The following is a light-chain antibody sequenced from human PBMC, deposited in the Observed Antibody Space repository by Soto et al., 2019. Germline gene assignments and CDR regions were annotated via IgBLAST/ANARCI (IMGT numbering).Light chain of an antibody. J-gene: IGKJ4*01. CDR1: QGISSY. Sequence: DIQLTQSPSFLSASVGDRVTITCRASQGISSYLAWYQQKAGRAHKLLIYTTSTRQSGVPPRFSGSGSVTEFTLTISSLQPEDVATYYCQQFRSYPLTFGGGTKIEIK. CDR2: TTS. CDR3: QQFRSYPLT. V-gene: IGKV1-9*01.